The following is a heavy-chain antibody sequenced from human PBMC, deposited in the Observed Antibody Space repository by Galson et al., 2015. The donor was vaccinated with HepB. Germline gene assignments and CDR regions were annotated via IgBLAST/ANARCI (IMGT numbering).Heavy chain of an antibody. Sequence: SLRLSCAASEFTVSRNYMNWVRQAPGKGLEWVSVINRDGGAYYADSVKGRFTISRDTSKNTVYLQMNSLRAEDTAVYYCARDRGEGGFFDLWGRGTLVIVSS. CDR3: ARDRGEGGFFDL. D-gene: IGHD3-16*01. CDR1: EFTVSRNY. CDR2: INRDGGA. V-gene: IGHV3-66*02. J-gene: IGHJ2*01.